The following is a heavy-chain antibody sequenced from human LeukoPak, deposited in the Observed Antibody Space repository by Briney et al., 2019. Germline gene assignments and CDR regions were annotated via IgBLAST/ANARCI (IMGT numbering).Heavy chain of an antibody. CDR2: VYYKGNT. J-gene: IGHJ4*02. Sequence: NPSETLSLTCTVSGGSISSYYWSWIRQPPGKELEWIGHVYYKGNTNYSPSLGSRVTMSVDTSKNQFSLRIDSVTAADTAIYYCARGNNGWFVYFDFWGQGILVTVSP. V-gene: IGHV4-59*01. D-gene: IGHD6-19*01. CDR3: ARGNNGWFVYFDF. CDR1: GGSISSYY.